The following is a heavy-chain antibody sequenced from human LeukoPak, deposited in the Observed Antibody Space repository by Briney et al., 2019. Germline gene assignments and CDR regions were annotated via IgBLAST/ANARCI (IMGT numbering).Heavy chain of an antibody. J-gene: IGHJ4*02. Sequence: PGGSLRLSCAASGFTFSRYSMNWVRKAPGKGLEWVSYISSSRSTIYYAGSVKGRFTISRDNAKNSLYLQMNSLRAEDTAVYYCARVGDGYNVGFDYWGQGTLVTVS. CDR2: ISSSRSTI. D-gene: IGHD5-24*01. V-gene: IGHV3-48*01. CDR3: ARVGDGYNVGFDY. CDR1: GFTFSRYS.